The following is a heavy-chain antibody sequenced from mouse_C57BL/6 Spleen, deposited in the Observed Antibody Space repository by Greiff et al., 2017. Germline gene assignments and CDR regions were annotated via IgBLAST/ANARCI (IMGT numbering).Heavy chain of an antibody. CDR3: ARQGDSSGLAWFAY. Sequence: EVKLVESGGDLVKPGGSLKLSCAASGFTFSSYGMSWVRQTPDKRLEWVATISSGGSYTYYPDSVKGRFTISRDNAKNTLYLQMSSLKSEDTAMYYCARQGDSSGLAWFAYWGQGTLVTVSA. J-gene: IGHJ3*01. D-gene: IGHD3-2*02. CDR1: GFTFSSYG. CDR2: ISSGGSYT. V-gene: IGHV5-6*01.